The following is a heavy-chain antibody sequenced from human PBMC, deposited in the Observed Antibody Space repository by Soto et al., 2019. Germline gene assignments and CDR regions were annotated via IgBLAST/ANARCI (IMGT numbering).Heavy chain of an antibody. CDR1: GGSIGSGDHY. D-gene: IGHD6-19*01. J-gene: IGHJ6*02. V-gene: IGHV4-30-4*01. Sequence: SETLTLSCTVSGGSIGSGDHYWSWIRQQPGKGLECIAYIYCSGSTSYTPSLNSRVTISVDTSKNQFSLKLSSVTAADTAVYYCAISLNTYSSGPYYYYGMDVWGQGTTVTVSS. CDR2: IYCSGST. CDR3: AISLNTYSSGPYYYYGMDV.